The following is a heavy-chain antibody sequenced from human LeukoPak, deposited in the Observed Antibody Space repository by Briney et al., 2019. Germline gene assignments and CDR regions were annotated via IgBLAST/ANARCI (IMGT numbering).Heavy chain of an antibody. J-gene: IGHJ5*02. Sequence: GGSLRLSCATSGFTFSHYGMHWVRQAPGKGLGWVAVIWNDGSNKYYGDSVKGRFTISRDNSKNTLYLQMNSLTVEDTAVYYCAKDAQRGFDYSNSLEHWGQGTLVTVSS. CDR1: GFTFSHYG. CDR2: IWNDGSNK. D-gene: IGHD4-11*01. CDR3: AKDAQRGFDYSNSLEH. V-gene: IGHV3-33*06.